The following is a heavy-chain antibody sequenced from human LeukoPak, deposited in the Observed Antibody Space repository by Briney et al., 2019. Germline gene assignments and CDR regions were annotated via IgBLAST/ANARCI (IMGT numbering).Heavy chain of an antibody. CDR2: IYSGGST. Sequence: GGSLRLSFAASGFTVSSNYMSWVRQAPGKGLEWVSVIYSGGSTYYADSVEGRFTISRDNSKNTLYLQMNSQRAEDTAVYYCAKTLEPYYAVYYFDYWGQGTLVTVSS. J-gene: IGHJ4*02. V-gene: IGHV3-53*01. CDR3: AKTLEPYYAVYYFDY. CDR1: GFTVSSNY. D-gene: IGHD1-1*01.